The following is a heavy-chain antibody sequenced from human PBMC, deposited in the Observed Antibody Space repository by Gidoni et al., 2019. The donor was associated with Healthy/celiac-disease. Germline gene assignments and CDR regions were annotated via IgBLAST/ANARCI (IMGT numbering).Heavy chain of an antibody. CDR1: GGSISSYY. CDR2: IYYSGST. CDR3: ARDLRYYDILTGYYFGMDV. V-gene: IGHV4-59*01. Sequence: QVQLQESGPGLVKPSETLSLTCTVSGGSISSYYWSWIRQPPGKGLEWIGYIYYSGSTNYNPSLKSRVTISVDTSKNQFSLKLSSVTAADTAVYYCARDLRYYDILTGYYFGMDVWGQGTTVTVSS. D-gene: IGHD3-9*01. J-gene: IGHJ6*02.